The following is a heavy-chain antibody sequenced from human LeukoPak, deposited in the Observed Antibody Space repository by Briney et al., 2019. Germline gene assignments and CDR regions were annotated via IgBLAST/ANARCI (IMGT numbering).Heavy chain of an antibody. Sequence: AASVKVSCKASGYTFTGYYMHWVRQAPGQGLEWMGWINPNSGGTNYAQKFQGRVTMTRDTSISTAYMELSRLRSDDTAVYYCARGRHSYGYSGRDYWGQGTLVTVSS. CDR2: INPNSGGT. D-gene: IGHD5-18*01. V-gene: IGHV1-2*02. J-gene: IGHJ4*02. CDR3: ARGRHSYGYSGRDY. CDR1: GYTFTGYY.